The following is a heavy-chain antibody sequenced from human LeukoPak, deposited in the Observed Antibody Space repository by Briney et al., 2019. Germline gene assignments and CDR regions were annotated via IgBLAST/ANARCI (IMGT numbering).Heavy chain of an antibody. CDR3: ARRLLSDY. CDR1: GGSFSGYY. Sequence: SETLSLTCAVYGGSFSGYYWSWIRQPPGKGLEWIGEINHSGSTNYNPSLKSRVTISVDTSKNQFSLKLSSVTAADTAVYYCARRLLSDYWGQGTLVTVSS. J-gene: IGHJ4*02. V-gene: IGHV4-34*01. CDR2: INHSGST.